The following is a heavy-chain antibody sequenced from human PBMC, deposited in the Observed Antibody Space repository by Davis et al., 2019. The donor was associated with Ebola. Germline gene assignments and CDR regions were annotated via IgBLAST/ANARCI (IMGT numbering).Heavy chain of an antibody. CDR3: AVGSGSGWFDP. CDR2: IKEDGSEE. Sequence: GESLKISCAASGSSFRYFWMNWLRQAPGKGLEWVAHIKEDGSEEYYVDSVKGRFTISRDNAKNSLFLQMNSLGAEDTAVYYCAVGSGSGWFDPWGQRTLVTVSS. D-gene: IGHD6-25*01. CDR1: GSSFRYFW. V-gene: IGHV3-7*01. J-gene: IGHJ5*02.